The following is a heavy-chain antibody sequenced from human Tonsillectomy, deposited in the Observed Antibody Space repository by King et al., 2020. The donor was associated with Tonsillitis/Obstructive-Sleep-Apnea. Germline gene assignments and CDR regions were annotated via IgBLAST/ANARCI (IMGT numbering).Heavy chain of an antibody. D-gene: IGHD3-10*01. V-gene: IGHV3-30*18. CDR2: ISYDGSNK. CDR1: GFTFNNYG. J-gene: IGHJ6*02. CDR3: AKDSRVLLWFGELYGMDV. Sequence: VQLVESGGGVVQPGRSLRLSCVASGFTFNNYGVHWVRQAPGKGLEWVAVISYDGSNKYYADSVKGRFTISRDNSKNKLYLQMNSLRAEDTAVYYCAKDSRVLLWFGELYGMDVWGQGTTVTVSS.